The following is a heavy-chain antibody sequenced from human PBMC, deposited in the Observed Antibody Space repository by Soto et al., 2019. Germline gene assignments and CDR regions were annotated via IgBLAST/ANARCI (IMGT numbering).Heavy chain of an antibody. J-gene: IGHJ4*02. CDR3: AREVFGSAQIDY. Sequence: PGGSLRLSCAASGFTFSSYGMHWVRQAPGKGLEWVAVIWYDGSNKYYADSVKGRFTISRDNSKNTLYLQMNSLRAGDTAVYYCAREVFGSAQIDYWGQGTLVTVSS. CDR2: IWYDGSNK. D-gene: IGHD3-10*01. CDR1: GFTFSSYG. V-gene: IGHV3-33*01.